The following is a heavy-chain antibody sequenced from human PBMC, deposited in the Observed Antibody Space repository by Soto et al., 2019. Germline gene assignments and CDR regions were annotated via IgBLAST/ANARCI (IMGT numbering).Heavy chain of an antibody. CDR3: AKSSGSGYDSPSPRLYQPLLFDY. Sequence: GGSLRLSCAASGFTFSSYAMSWVRQAPGKGLEWVSAISGSGGSTYYADSVKGRFTISRDNSKNTLYLQMNSLRAEDTAVYYCAKSSGSGYDSPSPRLYQPLLFDYWGQGTLVTVSS. J-gene: IGHJ4*02. CDR2: ISGSGGST. CDR1: GFTFSSYA. D-gene: IGHD5-12*01. V-gene: IGHV3-23*01.